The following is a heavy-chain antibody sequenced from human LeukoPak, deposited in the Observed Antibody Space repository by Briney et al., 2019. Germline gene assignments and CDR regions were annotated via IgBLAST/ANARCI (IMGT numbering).Heavy chain of an antibody. D-gene: IGHD2-15*01. CDR1: GFTLSTYG. CDR3: AKDLDCSGGTCHKAFDC. Sequence: GGSLRLSCVASGFTLSTYGMHGVREAPGKGLEWGALTRYDGSDKFYGDSVKGRFTTSRDNSKNALYLQMSRLRVEDTAVYYCAKDLDCSGGTCHKAFDCWGQGTLVTVSS. J-gene: IGHJ4*02. V-gene: IGHV3-30*02. CDR2: TRYDGSDK.